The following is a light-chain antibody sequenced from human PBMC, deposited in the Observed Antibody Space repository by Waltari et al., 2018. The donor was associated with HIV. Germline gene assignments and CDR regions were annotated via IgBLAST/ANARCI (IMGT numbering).Light chain of an antibody. CDR2: GSN. CDR3: AAWDDSLSGRV. J-gene: IGLJ3*02. Sequence: QSVLTQSPSASGTPGQRVTIPCSGSSSNLGRNYVYWYQQLPGTAPKPPIYGSNQRPPGVPDRFSGSKSGTSASLAISGLRSEDEADYYCAAWDDSLSGRVFGGGTKLTVL. CDR1: SSNLGRNY. V-gene: IGLV1-47*01.